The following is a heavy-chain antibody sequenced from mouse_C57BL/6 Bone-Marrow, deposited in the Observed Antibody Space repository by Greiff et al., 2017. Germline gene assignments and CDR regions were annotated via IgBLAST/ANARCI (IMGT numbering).Heavy chain of an antibody. J-gene: IGHJ3*01. CDR1: GYTFTSYW. V-gene: IGHV1-7*01. CDR2: INPRSGYP. Sequence: QVQLQQPGTELVKPGASVKLSCKASGYTFTSYWMHWVKQRPGQGLEWIGYINPRSGYPKYNQKFKDKATLTADKSSSTAYMQLSSLTYEDSAVYYCARSVIYDGYDGFAYWGQGTLGTVSA. D-gene: IGHD2-3*01. CDR3: ARSVIYDGYDGFAY.